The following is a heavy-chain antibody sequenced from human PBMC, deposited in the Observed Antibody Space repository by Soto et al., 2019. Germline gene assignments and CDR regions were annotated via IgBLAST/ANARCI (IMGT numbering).Heavy chain of an antibody. V-gene: IGHV4-30-2*01. D-gene: IGHD6-13*01. CDR1: GGFISSGDSS. CDR2: IYHGGTT. CDR3: ARWSSSSWIYGMDV. Sequence: SETLSLTCAVSGGFISSGDSSWSWIRQPPGRGLEWIGHIYHGGTTFYNPSLKSRVTMSVDTSKNQFSLKLSSVTAADTAVYYCARWSSSSWIYGMDVWGQGTTVTVSS. J-gene: IGHJ6*02.